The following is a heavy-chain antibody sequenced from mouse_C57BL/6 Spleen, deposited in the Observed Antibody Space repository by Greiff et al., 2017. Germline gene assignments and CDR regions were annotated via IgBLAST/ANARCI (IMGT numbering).Heavy chain of an antibody. CDR3: ARGLPLFAY. J-gene: IGHJ3*01. Sequence: QVQLQQSGPELVKPGASVKISCKASGYAFSSSWMNWVKQRPGKGLEWIGRIYPGDGDTNYNGKFKGKATLTADKSSSTAYMQLSSLTSEDSAVYFCARGLPLFAYGGQGTLVTVSA. D-gene: IGHD2-4*01. CDR2: IYPGDGDT. CDR1: GYAFSSSW. V-gene: IGHV1-82*01.